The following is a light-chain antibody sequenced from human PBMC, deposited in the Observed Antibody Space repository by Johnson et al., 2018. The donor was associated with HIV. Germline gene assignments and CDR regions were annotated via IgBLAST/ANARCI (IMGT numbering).Light chain of an antibody. J-gene: IGLJ1*01. V-gene: IGLV1-51*02. CDR1: SSNIGNNY. CDR2: ENN. Sequence: QSVLTQPPSVSAAPGQKVTISCSGSSSNIGNNYVSWYQQLPGTAPNLLIYENNKRPSGIPDRFSCSKSGTSATLAITGLQTGDEADYYCGTWDTSLNTGYVFGTGTKVTVL. CDR3: GTWDTSLNTGYV.